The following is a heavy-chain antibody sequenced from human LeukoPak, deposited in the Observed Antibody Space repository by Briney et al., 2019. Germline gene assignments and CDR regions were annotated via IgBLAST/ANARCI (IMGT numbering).Heavy chain of an antibody. J-gene: IGHJ3*02. CDR1: GFTFSNYW. V-gene: IGHV3-7*01. Sequence: GGSLRLSCAGSGFTFSNYWMSWVRQAPGKGLEWVANIKQDGSEEYYVDSVKGRFTISRDNALYLQMNSLRAEDTAVYYCARASLMGPDAFDIWGQGTMVTVSS. CDR3: ARASLMGPDAFDI. D-gene: IGHD5-24*01. CDR2: IKQDGSEE.